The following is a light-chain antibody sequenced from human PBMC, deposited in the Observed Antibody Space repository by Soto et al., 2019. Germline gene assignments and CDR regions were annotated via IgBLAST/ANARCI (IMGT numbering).Light chain of an antibody. CDR2: ETS. V-gene: IGKV3D-15*01. Sequence: IVMTQSPATLSVSPGEGATLSCRASQSVNNKLAWYQQKPGQAPRLLIYETSIRAPGIPARFSGGGSGTEFTLTISSLQSEDFAIYWCQPYKKWPPITFGQGTRLEIK. CDR3: QPYKKWPPIT. CDR1: QSVNNK. J-gene: IGKJ5*01.